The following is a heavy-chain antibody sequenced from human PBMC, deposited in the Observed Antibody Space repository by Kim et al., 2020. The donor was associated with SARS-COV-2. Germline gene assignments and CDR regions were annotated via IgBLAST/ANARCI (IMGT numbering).Heavy chain of an antibody. J-gene: IGHJ3*01. CDR3: AGLDCTSNICYDAFVV. V-gene: IGHV5-51*01. CDR1: GYSFSSYW. D-gene: IGHD2-2*01. CDR2: IYPGDSNT. Sequence: GESLKISCKGSGYSFSSYWIAWVRQLPGKGLEWMGIIYPGDSNTRYSPSFQGQVTISADKSISTAYLHWSSLRASDTAMYYCAGLDCTSNICYDAFVVWG.